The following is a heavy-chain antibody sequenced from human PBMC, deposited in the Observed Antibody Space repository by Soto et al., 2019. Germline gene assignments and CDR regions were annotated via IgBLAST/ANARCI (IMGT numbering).Heavy chain of an antibody. CDR2: ISSSSTI. CDR1: GFTFSSYS. CDR3: ARAAVAGPNNWFDP. Sequence: GESLKISCAASGFTFSSYSMNWVRQAPGKGLEWVSYISSSSTIYYADSVKGRFTISRDNAKNSLYLQMNSLRDEDTAVYYCARAAVAGPNNWFDPWGQGTLVTVSS. D-gene: IGHD6-19*01. V-gene: IGHV3-48*02. J-gene: IGHJ5*02.